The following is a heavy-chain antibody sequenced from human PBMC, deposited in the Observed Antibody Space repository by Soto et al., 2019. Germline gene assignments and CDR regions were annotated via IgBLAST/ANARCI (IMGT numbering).Heavy chain of an antibody. Sequence: QLQLQESGSGLVKPSQTLSLTCAVSGGSISSGGYSWRWIRQPPGKGLEWIGYIYHSGSTDYNPALKSRVTRPVDRAKNQFSLKLSSVTAADTAVYYCARVPGPWGQGTTVTVSS. J-gene: IGHJ6*02. CDR2: IYHSGST. V-gene: IGHV4-30-2*01. CDR3: ARVPGP. CDR1: GGSISSGGYS.